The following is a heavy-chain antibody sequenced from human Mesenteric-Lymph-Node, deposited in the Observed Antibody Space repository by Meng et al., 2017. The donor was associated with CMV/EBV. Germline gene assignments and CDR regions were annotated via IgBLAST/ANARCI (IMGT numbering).Heavy chain of an antibody. D-gene: IGHD2-2*01. CDR1: GFSSSDYW. Sequence: GGSLRPSGVASGFSSSDYWMSWSRQAPGKGLEWVANIRQVGTTIYYLASVKGGFTISRDNAKNSLYLQMNSLRVENTAIYYCAKVRGYCTSASCPWGQGTLVTVSS. J-gene: IGHJ5*02. CDR3: AKVRGYCTSASCP. CDR2: IRQVGTTI. V-gene: IGHV3-7*01.